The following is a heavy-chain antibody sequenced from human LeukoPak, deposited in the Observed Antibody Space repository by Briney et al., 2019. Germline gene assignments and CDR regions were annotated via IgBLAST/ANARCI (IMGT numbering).Heavy chain of an antibody. CDR1: GFTFSSYA. V-gene: IGHV3-66*01. CDR3: ASLAPHEDIVVVPAAMPDY. J-gene: IGHJ4*02. Sequence: GGSLRLSCAASGFTFSSYAMHWVRQAPGKGLEWVSVIYSGGSTYYADSVKGRFTISRDNSKNTLYLQMNSLRAEDTAVYYCASLAPHEDIVVVPAAMPDYWGQGTLVTVSS. CDR2: IYSGGST. D-gene: IGHD2-2*01.